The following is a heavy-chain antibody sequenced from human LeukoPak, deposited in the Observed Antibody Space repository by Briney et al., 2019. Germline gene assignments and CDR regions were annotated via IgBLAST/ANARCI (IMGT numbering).Heavy chain of an antibody. CDR2: TSYDGSNK. J-gene: IGHJ4*02. CDR1: GFTFNTYA. V-gene: IGHV3-30-3*01. Sequence: GGSLRLSCAASGFTFNTYAFHWVRQAPGKGLEWVAVTSYDGSNKYYADSVKDRFTISRDNSKNTLYLQMNSLRAEDTAGYYCARDNYYASSGYYYIDYWGQGTLVTVSS. D-gene: IGHD3-22*01. CDR3: ARDNYYASSGYYYIDY.